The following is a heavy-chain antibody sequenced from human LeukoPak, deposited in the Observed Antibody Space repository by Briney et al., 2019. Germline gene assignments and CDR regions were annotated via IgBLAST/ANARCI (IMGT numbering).Heavy chain of an antibody. CDR1: GYTFTGYY. CDR3: ARAASYSSSSGPGY. J-gene: IGHJ4*02. V-gene: IGHV1-2*02. CDR2: INPNSGGT. D-gene: IGHD6-6*01. Sequence: ASVKVSCKASGYTFTGYYMHWVRQAPGQGLEWMGWINPNSGGTNYAQKFQGRVTMTRDTSISTAYMELSRLRPDDTAVYYCARAASYSSSSGPGYWGQGTLVTVSS.